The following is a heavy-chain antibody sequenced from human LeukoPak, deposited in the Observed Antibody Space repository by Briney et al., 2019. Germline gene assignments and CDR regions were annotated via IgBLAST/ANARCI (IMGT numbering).Heavy chain of an antibody. V-gene: IGHV3-11*01. D-gene: IGHD4/OR15-4a*01. CDR1: GFTFSDYY. J-gene: IGHJ4*02. CDR2: ISSSGSTI. CDR3: ARVPNYMHYYFDY. Sequence: GGSLRLSCAASGFTFSDYYMSWIRQAPGKGLEWVSYISSSGSTIYYADSVKGRFTISRDNAKNSLYLQMNSLRAEDTAVYYCARVPNYMHYYFDYWGQGTLVTVSS.